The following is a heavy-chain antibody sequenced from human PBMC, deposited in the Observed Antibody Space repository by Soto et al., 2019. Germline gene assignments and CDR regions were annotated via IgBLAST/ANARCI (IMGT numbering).Heavy chain of an antibody. Sequence: QPGGSLRLSCPASRFTFSSYAMSWVRQTPGKGLEWVSAISGSGGSTYYADSVKGRFTISRDNSKNTLYLQMNSLRAEDTAVYYCAKVSRATYYYGSGSYSIFDYWGQGTLVTVSS. J-gene: IGHJ4*02. CDR3: AKVSRATYYYGSGSYSIFDY. CDR1: RFTFSSYA. CDR2: ISGSGGST. V-gene: IGHV3-23*01. D-gene: IGHD3-10*01.